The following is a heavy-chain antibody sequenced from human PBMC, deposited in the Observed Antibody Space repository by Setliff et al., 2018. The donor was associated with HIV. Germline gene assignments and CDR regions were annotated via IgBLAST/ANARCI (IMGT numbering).Heavy chain of an antibody. CDR3: ARDKWLVPDTFDI. CDR2: IYEGGLT. V-gene: IGHV3-53*01. D-gene: IGHD6-19*01. Sequence: PGGSLRLSCVASGFALTSNYISWVRQAPGKGLEWVSVIYEGGLTYYADSVEGRFIISRDNSQNTLYLQMNSLRADDTAIYYCARDKWLVPDTFDIWGQGTMVTVSS. CDR1: GFALTSNY. J-gene: IGHJ3*02.